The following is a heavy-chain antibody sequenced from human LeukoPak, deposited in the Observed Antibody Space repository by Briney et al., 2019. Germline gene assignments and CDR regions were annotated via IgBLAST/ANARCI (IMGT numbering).Heavy chain of an antibody. V-gene: IGHV4-34*01. Sequence: SETLSLTCAVYGGSFSGYYWSWIRQPPGKGLEWIGEINRSGSTNYNPSLKSRVTISVNTSKNQFSLKLSSVTAADTAVYYCARVGRGGITMFRGVIGHLDYFDYWGQGTLVTVSS. CDR2: INRSGST. J-gene: IGHJ4*02. CDR1: GGSFSGYY. D-gene: IGHD3-10*01. CDR3: ARVGRGGITMFRGVIGHLDYFDY.